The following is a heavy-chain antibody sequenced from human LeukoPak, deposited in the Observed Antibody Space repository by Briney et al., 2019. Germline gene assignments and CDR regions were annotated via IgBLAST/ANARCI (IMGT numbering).Heavy chain of an antibody. CDR2: ISGSGGST. CDR3: AKNYYDSSGYYYLYYYYGMDV. CDR1: GFTFSSYA. V-gene: IGHV3-23*01. J-gene: IGHJ6*02. Sequence: GGSLRLSCAASGFTFSSYAMSWVRQAPGKGLEWVSAISGSGGSTYYADSVQGRFTISRDNSKNTLYLQMNSLRAEDTAVYYCAKNYYDSSGYYYLYYYYGMDVWGQGTTVTVSS. D-gene: IGHD3-22*01.